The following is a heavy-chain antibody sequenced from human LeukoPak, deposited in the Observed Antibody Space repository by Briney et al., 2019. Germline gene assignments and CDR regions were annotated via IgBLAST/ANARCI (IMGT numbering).Heavy chain of an antibody. Sequence: GASVKVSCKASGYIFTAHFLHWVRQAPGQGLEWMGWINPNSGGPIYAQKFHGRVTMTTDTSITTAYMELTGLKSDDTAVYYCARDMGYTYGYRLYHYGMDLWGQGTTVTVSS. D-gene: IGHD5-18*01. CDR1: GYIFTAHF. J-gene: IGHJ6*02. CDR2: INPNSGGP. CDR3: ARDMGYTYGYRLYHYGMDL. V-gene: IGHV1-2*02.